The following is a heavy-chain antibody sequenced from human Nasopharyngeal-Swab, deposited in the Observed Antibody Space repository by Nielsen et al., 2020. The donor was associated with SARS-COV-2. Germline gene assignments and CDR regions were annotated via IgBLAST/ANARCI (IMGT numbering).Heavy chain of an antibody. J-gene: IGHJ6*02. D-gene: IGHD3-9*01. CDR2: IYYSGPT. V-gene: IGHV4-39*07. CDR1: GGSISSSDYY. CDR3: ARAPVLRYFDWSLYYYGMDV. Sequence: SETLSLTCNVSGGSISSSDYYWDWIRQTPGKGLEWIATIYYSGPTFYNPSLKSRVTISIDTSNNQFSLKLSSVTAADTAVYYCARAPVLRYFDWSLYYYGMDVWGQGTTVTVSS.